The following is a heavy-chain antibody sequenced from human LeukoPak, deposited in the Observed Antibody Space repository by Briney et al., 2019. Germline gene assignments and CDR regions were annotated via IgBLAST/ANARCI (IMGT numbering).Heavy chain of an antibody. CDR1: GYTFTSYG. CDR3: ARFRSYSSSWYPYFDY. Sequence: ASVKVSCKASGYTFTSYGISGGRQAPGQGLEWRGGISAYNGNTNYAQKLKGRATMTTKAPTSKAYMELRSLRSDDTAVYYCARFRSYSSSWYPYFDYWGQGTLVTVSS. J-gene: IGHJ4*02. V-gene: IGHV1-18*01. D-gene: IGHD6-13*01. CDR2: ISAYNGNT.